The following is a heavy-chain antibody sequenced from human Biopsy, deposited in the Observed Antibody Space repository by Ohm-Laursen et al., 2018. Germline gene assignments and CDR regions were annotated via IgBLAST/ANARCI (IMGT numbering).Heavy chain of an antibody. CDR3: ARDGKRWDYSTYFSWHFDL. D-gene: IGHD4-11*01. CDR1: GFTFTSYA. CDR2: ISYDGSGE. V-gene: IGHV3-30*03. J-gene: IGHJ2*01. Sequence: SLRLSCSASGFTFTSYAMHWVRQAPGKGLEWVAVISYDGSGEYYADSLQGRFIISRDNPENTVDLQMNSLRAEDTAVYFCARDGKRWDYSTYFSWHFDLWGRGTLVTVSS.